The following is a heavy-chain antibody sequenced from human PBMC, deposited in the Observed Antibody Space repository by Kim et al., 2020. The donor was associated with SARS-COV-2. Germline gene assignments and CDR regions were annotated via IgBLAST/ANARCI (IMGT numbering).Heavy chain of an antibody. Sequence: GGSLRLSCAASGFTFSSYEMNWVRQAPGKGLEWVSYISSSGSTIFYADSVKGRFTISRDNAKNSLYLQMNSLRAEDTAVYYCAREFRSVTSFGVVISPFDYWGQGTLVAVSS. D-gene: IGHD3-3*01. CDR2: ISSSGSTI. CDR3: AREFRSVTSFGVVISPFDY. J-gene: IGHJ4*02. V-gene: IGHV3-48*03. CDR1: GFTFSSYE.